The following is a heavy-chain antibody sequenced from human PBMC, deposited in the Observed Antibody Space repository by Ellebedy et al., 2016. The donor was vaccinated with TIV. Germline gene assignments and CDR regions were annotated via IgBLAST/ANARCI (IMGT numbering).Heavy chain of an antibody. CDR1: GGSISSDNYF. CDR2: IHYTGST. V-gene: IGHV4-31*03. D-gene: IGHD1-26*01. CDR3: TREVIVETTTADAFDL. Sequence: LRLSXTVSGGSISSDNYFWGWIRHPPGKVLEWIGFIHYTGSTHYSPSLNSRVTISMDTSKNQFSLRLSSVTAADTAVYYCTREVIVETTTADAFDLWGQGTMVTVSS. J-gene: IGHJ3*01.